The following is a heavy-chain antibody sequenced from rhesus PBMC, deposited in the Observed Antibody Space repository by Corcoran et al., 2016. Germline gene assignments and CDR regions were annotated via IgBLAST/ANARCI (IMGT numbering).Heavy chain of an antibody. CDR3: ARDLVGWNYRFLYFEF. CDR2: IYGSSGST. Sequence: QVQLQESGPGLVKPSETLSLTCAVSGGSIRSGYDWSRIRQPPGKGLGGIGYIYGSSGSTNYNPSLKNRVTISKDASKNQSSLKLSSVTAADTAVYYCARDLVGWNYRFLYFEFWGQGALVTVSS. D-gene: IGHD1-1*01. V-gene: IGHV4-76*01. CDR1: GGSIRSGYD. J-gene: IGHJ1*01.